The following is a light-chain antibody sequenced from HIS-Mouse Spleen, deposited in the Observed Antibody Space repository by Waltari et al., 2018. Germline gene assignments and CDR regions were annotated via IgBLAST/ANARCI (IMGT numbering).Light chain of an antibody. CDR2: DVS. V-gene: IGLV3-21*02. CDR3: QVWDSSSDHPV. CDR1: NIGSKS. J-gene: IGLJ3*02. Sequence: SYVLTQPPSVSVAPGQTARITCGGNNIGSKSVHWYQQKPGQAPVLVGYDVSDRPSGLPGRFSGSTSGNTATLTISRVEAGDEADYYCQVWDSSSDHPVFGGGTKLTVL.